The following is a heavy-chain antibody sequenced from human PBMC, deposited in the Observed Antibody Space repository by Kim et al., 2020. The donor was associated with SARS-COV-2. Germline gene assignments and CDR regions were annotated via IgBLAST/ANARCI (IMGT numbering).Heavy chain of an antibody. CDR3: AKIGYSYGIAGGMDV. J-gene: IGHJ6*02. Sequence: GGSLRLSCAASGFTFDNYGMNWVRQVPGKGLEWVSGIDWNGGGTSYADSVKGRFIISRDNAKKSLLLQMSNLRVEDTALYYCAKIGYSYGIAGGMDVWGQGTTVTVSS. CDR1: GFTFDNYG. V-gene: IGHV3-20*04. D-gene: IGHD5-18*01. CDR2: IDWNGGGT.